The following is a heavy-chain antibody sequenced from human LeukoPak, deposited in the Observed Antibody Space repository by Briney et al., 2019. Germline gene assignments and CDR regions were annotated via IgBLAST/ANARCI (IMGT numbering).Heavy chain of an antibody. J-gene: IGHJ3*02. D-gene: IGHD3-22*01. Sequence: SXXVSCKASGGTFSSYAISWVRQAPGQGREWMGGIIPIFGTANYAQKFQGRVTITADESTSTAYVELSSLRSEDTAVYYCARARFSRDDSSGYEGFAFDIWGQGTMVTVSS. V-gene: IGHV1-69*01. CDR2: IIPIFGTA. CDR3: ARARFSRDDSSGYEGFAFDI. CDR1: GGTFSSYA.